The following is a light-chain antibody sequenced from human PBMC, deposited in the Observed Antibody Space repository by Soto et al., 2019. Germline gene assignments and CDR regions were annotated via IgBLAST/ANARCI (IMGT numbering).Light chain of an antibody. CDR3: QQYGISPRT. CDR2: GAS. V-gene: IGKV3-20*01. J-gene: IGKJ1*01. CDR1: QSVSSY. Sequence: EIVLTQSPATLSLSKGERDTLSCRASQSVSSYLAWYQQKPGQAPRLLIYGASSRATGIPDRFSGSGSGTDFTLTISRLEPEDFAVYYCQQYGISPRTFCQGANVDI.